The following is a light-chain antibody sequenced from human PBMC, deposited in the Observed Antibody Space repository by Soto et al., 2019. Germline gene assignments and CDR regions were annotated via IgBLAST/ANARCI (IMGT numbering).Light chain of an antibody. Sequence: VLTQSPATLSLSPVKRATLSCRASKSVDFHLAWYQQKPGQAPRLLIYDASVRATGTPARFSGSGSGTAFTLTISSLEPEDFALYYCQQRSTWPTFGQGTRLEIK. CDR2: DAS. V-gene: IGKV3-11*01. CDR1: KSVDFH. J-gene: IGKJ5*01. CDR3: QQRSTWPT.